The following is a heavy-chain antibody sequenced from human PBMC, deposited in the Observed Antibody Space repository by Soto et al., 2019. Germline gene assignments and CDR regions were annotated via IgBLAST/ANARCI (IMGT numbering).Heavy chain of an antibody. Sequence: GESLKISCKGSGYSFTSYWISWVRQMPGKGLEWMGRIDPSDSYTNYSPSFQGHVTISADKSISTAYLQWSSLKASDTAMYYCARNSDCSSTSCSNWFDPWGQGTTVTVSS. J-gene: IGHJ5*01. CDR3: ARNSDCSSTSCSNWFDP. D-gene: IGHD2-2*01. CDR2: IDPSDSYT. CDR1: GYSFTSYW. V-gene: IGHV5-10-1*01.